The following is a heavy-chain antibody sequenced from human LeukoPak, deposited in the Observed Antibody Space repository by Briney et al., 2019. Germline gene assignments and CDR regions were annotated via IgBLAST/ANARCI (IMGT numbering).Heavy chain of an antibody. CDR1: GFTFSSYS. V-gene: IGHV3-48*04. Sequence: GGSLRLSCAGSGFTFSSYSMNWLRRAPGKGLEWISYIDSDSATIYYADSVKGRFTISRDNAKNSLYLQMNSLRAEDTAVYYCARVPQGVGYYFDYWGQGTLVTVSS. CDR3: ARVPQGVGYYFDY. J-gene: IGHJ4*02. CDR2: IDSDSATI. D-gene: IGHD2-15*01.